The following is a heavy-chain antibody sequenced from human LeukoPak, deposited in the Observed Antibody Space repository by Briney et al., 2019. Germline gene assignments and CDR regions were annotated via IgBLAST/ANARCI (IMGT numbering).Heavy chain of an antibody. Sequence: SETLSLTCTVSGGSISSGGYYWSWIRQHPGKGLEWIGYIYYSGSTYYNPSLKSRVTISVDTSKNQFSLKLSSVTAADTAVYYCARSRPAPPDYWGQGTLVTVSS. V-gene: IGHV4-31*03. J-gene: IGHJ4*02. D-gene: IGHD2-2*01. CDR3: ARSRPAPPDY. CDR1: GGSISSGGYY. CDR2: IYYSGST.